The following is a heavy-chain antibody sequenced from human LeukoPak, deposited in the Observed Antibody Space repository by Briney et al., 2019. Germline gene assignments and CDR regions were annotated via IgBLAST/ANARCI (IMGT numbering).Heavy chain of an antibody. Sequence: PGGSLRLSCAVSGFTLSTYSMSWVRQAPGKGLEWVSSISGSRSDIYYADSVKGRFTISSDNAKNSLYLQMNSLRAEDTAVYYCARGPGIAVAPLQHWGQGTLLTVSS. CDR2: ISGSRSDI. D-gene: IGHD6-19*01. J-gene: IGHJ1*01. CDR1: GFTLSTYS. CDR3: ARGPGIAVAPLQH. V-gene: IGHV3-21*01.